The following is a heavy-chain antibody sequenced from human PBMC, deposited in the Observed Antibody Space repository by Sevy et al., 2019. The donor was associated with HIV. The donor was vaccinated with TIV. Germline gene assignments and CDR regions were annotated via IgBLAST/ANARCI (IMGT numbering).Heavy chain of an antibody. CDR1: GFTFSSYG. J-gene: IGHJ6*02. V-gene: IGHV3-30*18. D-gene: IGHD2-2*01. Sequence: GGSLRLSCAASGFTFSSYGMHWVRQAPGKGLEWVAVISYDGSNKYYADSVKGRFTISRDNSKNTLYLQMNSLRAEDTAVYYCAKDGGAGYCSSTSCLYYYYGMDVWGQGTTVTVSS. CDR2: ISYDGSNK. CDR3: AKDGGAGYCSSTSCLYYYYGMDV.